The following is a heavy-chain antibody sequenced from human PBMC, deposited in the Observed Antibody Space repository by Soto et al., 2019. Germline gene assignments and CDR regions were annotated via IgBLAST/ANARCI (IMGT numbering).Heavy chain of an antibody. V-gene: IGHV4-34*01. Sequence: QVQLQQWGAGLLKPSDTLSLTCAVYGGSFSGYYWSWIGQPPGKGPEWVGEINHSGSTNYNPSLKSRVTISVGPSKNQFSLELSPVTAADTAVYYCARGLKVAGSHAPFDYWGQGTLVTGSS. CDR2: INHSGST. J-gene: IGHJ4*02. D-gene: IGHD6-19*01. CDR3: ARGLKVAGSHAPFDY. CDR1: GGSFSGYY.